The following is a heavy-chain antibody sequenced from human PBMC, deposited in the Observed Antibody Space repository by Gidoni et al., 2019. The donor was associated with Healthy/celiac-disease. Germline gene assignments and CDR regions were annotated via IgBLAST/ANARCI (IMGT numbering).Heavy chain of an antibody. D-gene: IGHD2-15*01. Sequence: EVQLVESGGGLVQPGGSLRLSCAASGFTFSSYAMSWVRQAPGKGLEWVSAISGSGGSTYYADSVKGRFTISRDNSKNTLYLQMNSLRAEDTAVYYCAKGVSGRDCSGGSCYQGYGMDVWGQGTTVTVSS. V-gene: IGHV3-23*04. CDR2: ISGSGGST. CDR1: GFTFSSYA. J-gene: IGHJ6*02. CDR3: AKGVSGRDCSGGSCYQGYGMDV.